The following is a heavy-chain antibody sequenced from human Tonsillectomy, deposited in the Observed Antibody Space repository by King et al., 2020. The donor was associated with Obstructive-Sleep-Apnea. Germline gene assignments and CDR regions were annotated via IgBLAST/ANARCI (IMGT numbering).Heavy chain of an antibody. CDR2: IIPLFGIA. D-gene: IGHD4-17*01. CDR3: ARAGTVTHNHHFGMDV. CDR1: GGSLSNYA. J-gene: IGHJ6*02. Sequence: VQLVESGAEVKKPGSAVKVSCKASGGSLSNYAVSWVRQAPGQGLEWMGGIIPLFGIANYAQSFQDRVTITADESTSTAYLELSSLRSGDTAIYYCARAGTVTHNHHFGMDVWGQGTTVNVS. V-gene: IGHV1-69*01.